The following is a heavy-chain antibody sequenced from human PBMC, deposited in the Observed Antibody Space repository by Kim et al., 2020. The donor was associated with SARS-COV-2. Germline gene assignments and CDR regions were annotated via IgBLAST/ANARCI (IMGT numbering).Heavy chain of an antibody. CDR2: ISSSSSYI. D-gene: IGHD1-26*01. Sequence: GGSLRLSCAASGFTFSSYSMNWVRQAPGKGLEWVSSISSSSSYIYYADSVKGRFTISRDNAKNSLYLQMNSLRAEDTAVYYCARSSPLQVGAGVFDYWGQGTLVTVSS. CDR1: GFTFSSYS. J-gene: IGHJ4*02. V-gene: IGHV3-21*01. CDR3: ARSSPLQVGAGVFDY.